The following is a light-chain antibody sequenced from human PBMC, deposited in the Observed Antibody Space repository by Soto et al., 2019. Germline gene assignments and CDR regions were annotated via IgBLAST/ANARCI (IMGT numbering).Light chain of an antibody. CDR1: ESVSDNY. V-gene: IGKV3-20*01. J-gene: IGKJ4*01. CDR3: QQYGSSPLT. Sequence: IGLKPSPGTLSFFPWGKATLSWKASESVSDNYLAWYQQRSGQAPRLVIYGASSRASAVPDRFSGSGSGADFTLTISRLEPEDFAVYYCQQYGSSPLTFGGGTKVDIK. CDR2: GAS.